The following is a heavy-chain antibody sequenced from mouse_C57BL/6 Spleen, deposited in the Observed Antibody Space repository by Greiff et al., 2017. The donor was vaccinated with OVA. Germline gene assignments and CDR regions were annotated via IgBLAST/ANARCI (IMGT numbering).Heavy chain of an antibody. CDR2: ISSGGDYI. CDR3: TRDGDGYFLV. CDR1: GFTFSSYA. J-gene: IGHJ1*03. D-gene: IGHD2-3*01. V-gene: IGHV5-9-1*02. Sequence: DVHLVESGEGLVKPGGSLKLSCAASGFTFSSYAMSWVRQTPEKRLEWVAYISSGGDYIYYADTVKGRFTISSDNARNTLYLQMSSLKSEDTAMYYCTRDGDGYFLVWGTGTTVTVSS.